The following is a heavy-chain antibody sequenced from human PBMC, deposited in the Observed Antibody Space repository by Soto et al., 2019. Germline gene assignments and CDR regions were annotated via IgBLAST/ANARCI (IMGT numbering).Heavy chain of an antibody. CDR1: GYTFTSYD. V-gene: IGHV1-8*01. CDR2: MNPNSGNT. CDR3: ARFPDYYGSGSYSLYYYYMDV. Sequence: ASVKVSCKASGYTFTSYDINWVRQATGQGLEWMGWMNPNSGNTGYAQKFQGRVTMTRNTSISTAYMELSSLRSEDTAVYYCARFPDYYGSGSYSLYYYYMDVGGKGTRVTVS. D-gene: IGHD3-10*01. J-gene: IGHJ6*03.